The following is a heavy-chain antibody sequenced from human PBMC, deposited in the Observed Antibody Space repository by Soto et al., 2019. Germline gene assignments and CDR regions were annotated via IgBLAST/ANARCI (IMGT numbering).Heavy chain of an antibody. Sequence: EVQLVESGGGLVQPGGSLRLSCAASGFTVSSDYMTWVRQAPGKGLEWLSTIYSGGTTYYADSVKGRFTVSRDNSKKALFLQMNNLRVDDTSIYYCARDPGLRNGMDVWGQGTTVTVSS. CDR1: GFTVSSDY. CDR2: IYSGGTT. V-gene: IGHV3-66*01. CDR3: ARDPGLRNGMDV. J-gene: IGHJ6*02.